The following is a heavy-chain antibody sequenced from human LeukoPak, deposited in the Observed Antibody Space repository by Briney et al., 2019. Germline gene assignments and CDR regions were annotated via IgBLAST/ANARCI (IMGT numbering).Heavy chain of an antibody. V-gene: IGHV3-23*01. CDR2: ISGSGGST. D-gene: IGHD3-3*01. J-gene: IGHJ4*02. Sequence: PGGSLRLSCAASGFTFSSYAMSWVRQAPRKGLEWVSAISGSGGSTYYADSVKGRFTISRDNSKNTLYLQMNSLRAEDTAVYYCAKAGDFWSGFDYWGQGTLVTVSS. CDR3: AKAGDFWSGFDY. CDR1: GFTFSSYA.